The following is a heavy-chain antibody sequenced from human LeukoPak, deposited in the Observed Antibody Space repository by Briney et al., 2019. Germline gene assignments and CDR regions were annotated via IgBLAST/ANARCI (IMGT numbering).Heavy chain of an antibody. Sequence: PGGSLRLSCAASGFTFSSYAMSWVRQAPGKGLEWVSVIYSSGSTYYADSVKGRFTISRDNAKNSLYLQMNSLRAEDTAVYYCARAADYYMDVWGKGTTVTVSS. CDR3: ARAADYYMDV. V-gene: IGHV3-23*05. CDR2: IYSSGST. CDR1: GFTFSSYA. J-gene: IGHJ6*03. D-gene: IGHD6-13*01.